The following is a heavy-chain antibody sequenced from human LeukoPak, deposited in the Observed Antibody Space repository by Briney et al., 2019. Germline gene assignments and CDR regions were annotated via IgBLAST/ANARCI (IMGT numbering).Heavy chain of an antibody. J-gene: IGHJ4*02. CDR3: AKDLPLWFGELLIDY. V-gene: IGHV3-23*01. Sequence: PGGSLRLSCAASGFTFSSYAMHWVRQAPGKGLEWVSAISGSGGSTYYADSVKGRFTISRDNSKNTLYLQMNSLRAEDTAVYYCAKDLPLWFGELLIDYWGQGTLVTVSS. CDR1: GFTFSSYA. CDR2: ISGSGGST. D-gene: IGHD3-10*01.